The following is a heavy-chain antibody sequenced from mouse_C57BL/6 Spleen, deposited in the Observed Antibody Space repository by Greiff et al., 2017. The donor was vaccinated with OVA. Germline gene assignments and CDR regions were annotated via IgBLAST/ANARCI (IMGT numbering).Heavy chain of an antibody. Sequence: VQPQQSGPELVKPGASVKISCKASGYAFSSSWMNWVKQRPGKGLEWIGRIYPGDGDTNYNGKFKGKATLTADKYSSTAYMQLSSLTSEDSAVYFCARLGTVVRYFDVWGTGTTVTVSS. J-gene: IGHJ1*03. CDR3: ARLGTVVRYFDV. V-gene: IGHV1-82*01. CDR1: GYAFSSSW. CDR2: IYPGDGDT. D-gene: IGHD1-1*01.